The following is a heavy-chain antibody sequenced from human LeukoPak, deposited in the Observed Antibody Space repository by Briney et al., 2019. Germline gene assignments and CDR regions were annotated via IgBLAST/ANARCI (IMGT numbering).Heavy chain of an antibody. D-gene: IGHD3-9*01. V-gene: IGHV4-38-2*02. CDR3: ARINYDILTGYPIDFDY. CDR1: GYSISSGYY. J-gene: IGHJ4*02. Sequence: PSVTLSLTCTVSGYSISSGYYWGSIRQPPGKGLEWIGSIYHSGSTYYNPSLKSRVTISVDTSKNQFSLKLSSVTAADTAVYYCARINYDILTGYPIDFDYWGQGTLVTVSS. CDR2: IYHSGST.